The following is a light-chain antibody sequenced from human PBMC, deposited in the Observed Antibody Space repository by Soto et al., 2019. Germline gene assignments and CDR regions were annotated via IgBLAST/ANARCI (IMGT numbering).Light chain of an antibody. CDR3: QQSYSTLFT. J-gene: IGKJ3*01. V-gene: IGKV1-39*01. CDR2: AAS. Sequence: DIQMTQSPSSLSAXVGDSVTITCRASQDISSYLNWYQQKPGKAPKLLIYAASTLHSGVPSRFXXXXXXXXXXXXISSLQPEDFATYYCQQSYSTLFTFGPGTKVDXK. CDR1: QDISSY.